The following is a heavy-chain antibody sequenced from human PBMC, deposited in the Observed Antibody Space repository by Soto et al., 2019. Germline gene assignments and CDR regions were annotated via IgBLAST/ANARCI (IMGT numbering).Heavy chain of an antibody. Sequence: GWSLRLSCAASVFTLSRFWMTWVRQAPGKGLEWVASIKQDGSETYYVDSVKGRFTISRDNPKNTLYLQMNSLRVGDTAVYYCARPPHGMDVWGQGTTVTVSS. CDR3: ARPPHGMDV. J-gene: IGHJ6*02. V-gene: IGHV3-7*03. CDR2: IKQDGSET. CDR1: VFTLSRFW.